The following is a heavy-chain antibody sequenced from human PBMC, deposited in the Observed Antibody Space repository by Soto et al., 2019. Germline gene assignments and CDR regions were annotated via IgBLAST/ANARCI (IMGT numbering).Heavy chain of an antibody. CDR2: IYYSGST. CDR3: ARPDPAFDI. J-gene: IGHJ3*02. D-gene: IGHD3-10*01. CDR1: GGSISSSSYY. V-gene: IGHV4-39*01. Sequence: SETLSLTCTVSGGSISSSSYYWGWIRQPPGKGLEWIGSIYYSGSTYYNPSLKSRVTISVDTSKNQFSLKLSSVTAADTAVYYCARPDPAFDIWGQGTMVTVSS.